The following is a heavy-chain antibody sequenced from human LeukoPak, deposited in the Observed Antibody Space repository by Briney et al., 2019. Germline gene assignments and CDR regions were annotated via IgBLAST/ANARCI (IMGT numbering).Heavy chain of an antibody. CDR1: GGSISSYY. V-gene: IGHV4-4*07. CDR3: ARDRGLGAHNWFDP. J-gene: IGHJ5*02. Sequence: SETLPLTCTVSGGSISSYYWSWIRQPAGKGLEWIGRIYTSGSTNYNPSLKSRVTMSVDTSKNQFSLKLSSVTAADTAVYYCARDRGLGAHNWFDPWGQGTLVTVSS. D-gene: IGHD1-26*01. CDR2: IYTSGST.